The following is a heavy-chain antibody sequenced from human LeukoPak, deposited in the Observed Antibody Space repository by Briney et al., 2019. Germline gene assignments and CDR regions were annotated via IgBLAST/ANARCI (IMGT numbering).Heavy chain of an antibody. Sequence: SETLSLTCTVSGGSISSSSYYWGWIRQPPGKGLEWIGSIYYSGSTYYNPSLKSRVTISVDTSKNQFSLKLSSVTAADTAVYYCARESPGVVWFGDSGPFDYWGQGTLVTVSS. D-gene: IGHD3-10*01. CDR2: IYYSGST. V-gene: IGHV4-39*02. CDR1: GGSISSSSYY. CDR3: ARESPGVVWFGDSGPFDY. J-gene: IGHJ4*02.